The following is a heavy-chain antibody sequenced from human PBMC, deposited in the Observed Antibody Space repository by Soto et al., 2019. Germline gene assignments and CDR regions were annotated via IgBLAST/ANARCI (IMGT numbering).Heavy chain of an antibody. CDR3: ARAEAPVYSSSWYSAFDI. J-gene: IGHJ3*02. V-gene: IGHV1-2*04. Sequence: ASVKVSCKASGYTFTGYYMHWVRQAPGQGLEWMGWINPNSGGTNYAQKFQGWVTMTRDTSISTAYMELSRLRSDDTAVYYCARAEAPVYSSSWYSAFDIWGQGTMVTVSS. CDR1: GYTFTGYY. CDR2: INPNSGGT. D-gene: IGHD6-13*01.